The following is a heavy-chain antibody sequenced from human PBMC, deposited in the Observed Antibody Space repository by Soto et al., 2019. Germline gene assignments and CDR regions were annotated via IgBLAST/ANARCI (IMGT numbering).Heavy chain of an antibody. CDR2: IIPIFGTA. V-gene: IGHV1-69*13. CDR3: ARLYYYDSSGYSFLDGMGV. CDR1: GGTFSSYA. J-gene: IGHJ6*02. Sequence: ASVKVSCKASGGTFSSYAISWVRQAPGQGLEWMGGIIPIFGTANYAQKFQGRVTITADESTSTAYMELSSLRSEDTAVYYCARLYYYDSSGYSFLDGMGVWGQGTTVTVSS. D-gene: IGHD3-22*01.